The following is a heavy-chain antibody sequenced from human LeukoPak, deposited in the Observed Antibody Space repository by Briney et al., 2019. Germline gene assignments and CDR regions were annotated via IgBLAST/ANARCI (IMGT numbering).Heavy chain of an antibody. CDR1: GFTFDDYA. Sequence: GGSLRLSCAASGFTFDDYAMHWVRQAPGKGLEWVSGISWNSGSIGYADSVKGRFTISRDNAKNSLYLQMNSLRAEDTALYYCAKAPGIAAAGGANNWGQGTLVTVSS. CDR2: ISWNSGSI. D-gene: IGHD6-13*01. V-gene: IGHV3-9*01. J-gene: IGHJ4*02. CDR3: AKAPGIAAAGGANN.